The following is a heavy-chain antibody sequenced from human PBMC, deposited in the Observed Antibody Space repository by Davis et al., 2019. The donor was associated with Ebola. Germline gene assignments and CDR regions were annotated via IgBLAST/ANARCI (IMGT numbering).Heavy chain of an antibody. V-gene: IGHV3-21*01. CDR2: ISSSSSYI. D-gene: IGHD6-6*01. J-gene: IGHJ4*02. CDR1: GFTFGSYS. Sequence: GESLKISCAASGFTFGSYSMNWVRQAPGKGLEWVSSISSSSSYINYADSVKGRFTISRDNAKNSVVLQMDSLRPEDTAVYYCARMGLYSTSSRAAPNDYWGQGTLVTVSS. CDR3: ARMGLYSTSSRAAPNDY.